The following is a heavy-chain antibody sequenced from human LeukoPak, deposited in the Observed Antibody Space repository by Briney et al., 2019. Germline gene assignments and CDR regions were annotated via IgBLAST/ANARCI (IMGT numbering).Heavy chain of an antibody. CDR1: GFTFSGYG. J-gene: IGHJ6*02. V-gene: IGHV3-30*18. CDR2: VSFDGSNK. Sequence: PGGSLRLSCAASGFTFSGYGMHWVRQAPGKGLQWVAVVSFDGSNKYYVDSVKGRFTISRDNSKNTLYLQMNSLRAEDTAFYYCAKDRSSGDYSKYEGYYNGMDVWGQGTTVTVSS. CDR3: AKDRSSGDYSKYEGYYNGMDV. D-gene: IGHD4-11*01.